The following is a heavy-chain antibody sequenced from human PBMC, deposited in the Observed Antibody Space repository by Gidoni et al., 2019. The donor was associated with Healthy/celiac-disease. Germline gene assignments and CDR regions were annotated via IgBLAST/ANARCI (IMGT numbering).Heavy chain of an antibody. Sequence: EVQLVESGGGLVQPGGSLRLSCAASGFTFSSYWMSWVRQAPGKGLEWVANIKQDGSEKYYVDSVKGRFTISRDNAKNSLYLQMNSLRAEDTAVYYCAREYYYDSSGYYQYNWFDPWGQGTLVTVSS. J-gene: IGHJ5*02. V-gene: IGHV3-7*01. CDR2: IKQDGSEK. CDR3: AREYYYDSSGYYQYNWFDP. D-gene: IGHD3-22*01. CDR1: GFTFSSYW.